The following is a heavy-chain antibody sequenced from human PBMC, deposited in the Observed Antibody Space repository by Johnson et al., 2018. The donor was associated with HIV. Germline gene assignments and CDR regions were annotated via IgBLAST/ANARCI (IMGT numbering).Heavy chain of an antibody. V-gene: IGHV3-7*01. J-gene: IGHJ3*02. CDR3: ARVLLYNWERRTDAFDI. CDR2: IKQDGSEK. Sequence: VQLVESGGGLVQPGGSLRLSCAASGFTFSSYWMSWVRQAPGKGLEWVANIKQDGSEKYYVDSVKGRFTISRENAKNSLYLQMNSLRAEDTAVYYCARVLLYNWERRTDAFDIWGQGTMVTVSS. CDR1: GFTFSSYW. D-gene: IGHD1-20*01.